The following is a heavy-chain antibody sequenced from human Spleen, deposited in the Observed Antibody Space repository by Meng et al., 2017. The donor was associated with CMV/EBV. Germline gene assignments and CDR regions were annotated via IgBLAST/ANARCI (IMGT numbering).Heavy chain of an antibody. J-gene: IGHJ6*02. D-gene: IGHD5-24*01. CDR3: ARTHYPEMATLYGMGV. V-gene: IGHV3-21*01. CDR2: ITPKSNYI. Sequence: GESLKISCAASGFTFSSYSMNWVRQAPGKGLEWVSSITPKSNYIYYADSLKGRFTISRDNAKNSLYLQMNSLRAEDTAVYYCARTHYPEMATLYGMGVWGQGTTVTVSS. CDR1: GFTFSSYS.